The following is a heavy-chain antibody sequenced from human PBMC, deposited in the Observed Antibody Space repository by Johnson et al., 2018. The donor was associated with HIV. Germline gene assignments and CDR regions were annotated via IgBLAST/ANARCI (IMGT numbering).Heavy chain of an antibody. J-gene: IGHJ3*02. CDR1: GFTFSTYG. Sequence: QVQLVESGGGVVQPGRSLRLSCAASGFTFSTYGMHWVRQAPGKGLEWVAVTWYDGSNQYYADSVKGRFTISRDNAKNSLYLQMNSLRGDDTALFYCARLSPAHAFDIWGQGTMVTVSS. CDR2: TWYDGSNQ. D-gene: IGHD5-12*01. V-gene: IGHV3-33*03. CDR3: ARLSPAHAFDI.